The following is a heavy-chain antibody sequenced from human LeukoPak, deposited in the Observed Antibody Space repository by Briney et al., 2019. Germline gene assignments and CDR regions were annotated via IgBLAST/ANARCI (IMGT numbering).Heavy chain of an antibody. CDR3: ARGLDSSGYFPFDY. J-gene: IGHJ4*02. CDR1: GGSISSSSYY. V-gene: IGHV4-39*07. CDR2: IYYSGST. Sequence: SETLSLTCTVSGGSISSSSYYWGWIRQPPGKGLEWIGSIYYSGSTYYNPSLKSRVTISIDTSKNQFSLKLSSVTAADTAVYYCARGLDSSGYFPFDYWGQGTLVTVSS. D-gene: IGHD3-22*01.